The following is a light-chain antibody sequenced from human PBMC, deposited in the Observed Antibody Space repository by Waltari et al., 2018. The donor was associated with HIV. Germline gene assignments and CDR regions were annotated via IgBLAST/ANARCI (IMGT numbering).Light chain of an antibody. V-gene: IGLV1-51*01. CDR3: GTWDNRLSAVV. J-gene: IGLJ3*02. Sequence: QSVLTQPPSVSAAPGQKVTISCSGNRSNIGHNFVYWYRQFPGTAPKLLIYDNNKRPSGIPDRFSGSRSGTSATLGITGLQTGDEAVYYCGTWDNRLSAVVFGGGTKLTVL. CDR2: DNN. CDR1: RSNIGHNF.